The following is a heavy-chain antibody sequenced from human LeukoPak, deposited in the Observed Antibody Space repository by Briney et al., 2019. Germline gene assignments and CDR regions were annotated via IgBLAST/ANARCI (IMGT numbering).Heavy chain of an antibody. J-gene: IGHJ4*02. CDR2: ISSSSSYI. CDR3: ARALDIVATITPIDY. D-gene: IGHD5-12*01. V-gene: IGHV3-21*01. Sequence: GGSLRLSWAASGXTFSSYSVNWVRQAPGKGLEWVSSISSSSSYIYYADSVKGRFTISRDKAKNSLYLQINSLRAEDTAVYYCARALDIVATITPIDYWGQGTLVTVSS. CDR1: GXTFSSYS.